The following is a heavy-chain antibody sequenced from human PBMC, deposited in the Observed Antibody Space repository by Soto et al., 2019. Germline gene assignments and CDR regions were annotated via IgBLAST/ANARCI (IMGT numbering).Heavy chain of an antibody. CDR1: GGSISSGGYS. Sequence: SETLSLTCAVSGGSISSGGYSWNWIRQAPGKGLEWIGYIYHTGSAYYNPSLKSRVTISVDTSKNQFSLKLSSVTAADTAVYYCARGIEGWYQGRYYYGMDVWGQGTTVTVSS. J-gene: IGHJ6*02. V-gene: IGHV4-30-2*01. CDR2: IYHTGSA. D-gene: IGHD6-19*01. CDR3: ARGIEGWYQGRYYYGMDV.